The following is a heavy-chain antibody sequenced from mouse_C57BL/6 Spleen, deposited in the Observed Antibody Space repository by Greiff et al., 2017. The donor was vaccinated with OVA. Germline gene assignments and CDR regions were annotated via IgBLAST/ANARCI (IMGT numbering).Heavy chain of an antibody. V-gene: IGHV1-19*01. Sequence: VQLQQSGPVLVKPGASVKMSCKASGYTFTDYYMNWVKQSHGKSLEWIGVINPYNGGTSYNQKFKGKATLTVDKSSSTAYMELNSLTSEDSAVYYCARGGTTVLAEGDWYFDVWGTGTTVTVSS. J-gene: IGHJ1*03. D-gene: IGHD1-1*01. CDR1: GYTFTDYY. CDR3: ARGGTTVLAEGDWYFDV. CDR2: INPYNGGT.